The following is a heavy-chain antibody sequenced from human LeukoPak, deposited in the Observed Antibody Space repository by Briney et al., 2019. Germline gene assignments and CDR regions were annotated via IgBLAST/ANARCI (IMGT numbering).Heavy chain of an antibody. CDR2: IKQDGSEK. J-gene: IGHJ6*02. CDR3: ARDRDFWSGRVYYYGMDV. V-gene: IGHV3-7*01. D-gene: IGHD3-3*01. Sequence: PGGSLSLSCAASGFTFSSYWMSWVRQAPGKGLEWVANIKQDGSEKYYVDSVKGRFTISRDNAKNSLYLQMNSLRAEDTAVYYCARDRDFWSGRVYYYGMDVWGQGTTVTVSS. CDR1: GFTFSSYW.